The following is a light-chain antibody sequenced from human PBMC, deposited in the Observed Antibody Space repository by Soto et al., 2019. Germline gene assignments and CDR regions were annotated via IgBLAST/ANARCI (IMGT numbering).Light chain of an antibody. CDR1: RYVSSN. CDR3: QPYNNGWT. V-gene: IGKV3-15*01. Sequence: EIVMTQSPATLSVTPGERATLSCRARRYVSSNLAWYQQRPGQAPRLLIYGASTRATGIPARFSGSGSGTEFTLTISDLQSEDLGVYYCQPYNNGWTFGQGTKVDIK. CDR2: GAS. J-gene: IGKJ1*01.